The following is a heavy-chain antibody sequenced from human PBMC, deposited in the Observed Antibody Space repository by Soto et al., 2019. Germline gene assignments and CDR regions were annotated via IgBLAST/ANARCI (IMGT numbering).Heavy chain of an antibody. D-gene: IGHD3-9*01. J-gene: IGHJ5*02. CDR3: AREDDTTGHYSWFDP. Sequence: QLQLVQSGAEVKKPGSSVKVSCKPSGTTFDSFTFAWVRQAPGQGLEWLGGFVPMFGSASIAQRFRGRVRNTADASTGTGYMELSDLRSDDSATYYCAREDDTTGHYSWFDPWGPGSLVTVSS. CDR1: GTTFDSFT. CDR2: FVPMFGSA. V-gene: IGHV1-69*01.